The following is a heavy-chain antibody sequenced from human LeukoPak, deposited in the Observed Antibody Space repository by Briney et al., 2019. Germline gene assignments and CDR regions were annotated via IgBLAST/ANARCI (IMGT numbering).Heavy chain of an antibody. CDR2: INSDGSKI. D-gene: IGHD2-2*01. Sequence: RINSDGSKIDYADFAKGRFTISRDNVENTVHLQMSSLRAEDTALYYCARICSGTDCLISAWGQGTLVTVSS. V-gene: IGHV3-74*01. J-gene: IGHJ4*02. CDR3: ARICSGTDCLISA.